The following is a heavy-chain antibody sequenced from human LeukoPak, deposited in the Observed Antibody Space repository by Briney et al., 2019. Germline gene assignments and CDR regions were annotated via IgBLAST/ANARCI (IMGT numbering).Heavy chain of an antibody. D-gene: IGHD3-10*01. CDR1: GFTFSSYW. J-gene: IGHJ4*02. CDR2: IKQDGSEK. CDR3: ARGEISALLWFGEFLYPFDY. Sequence: GGSLRLSCAASGFTFSSYWMSWVRQAPGKGLEWVANIKQDGSEKYYVDSVKGRFTISRDNAKNSLYLQMNSLRAEDTAVYYCARGEISALLWFGEFLYPFDYWGQGTLVTVSS. V-gene: IGHV3-7*01.